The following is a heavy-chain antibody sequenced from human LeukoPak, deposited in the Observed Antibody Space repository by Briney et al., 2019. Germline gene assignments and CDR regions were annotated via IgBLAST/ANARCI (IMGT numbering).Heavy chain of an antibody. V-gene: IGHV1-2*02. D-gene: IGHD6-19*01. Sequence: ASVKVSCKASGYTFTGYYMHWVRQAPGQGLEWMGWINPNSGGTNYAQKLQGRVTMTTDTSTSTAYMELRSLRSDDTAVYYCARDSQWLVYPFFDYWGQGTLVTVSS. J-gene: IGHJ4*02. CDR2: INPNSGGT. CDR3: ARDSQWLVYPFFDY. CDR1: GYTFTGYY.